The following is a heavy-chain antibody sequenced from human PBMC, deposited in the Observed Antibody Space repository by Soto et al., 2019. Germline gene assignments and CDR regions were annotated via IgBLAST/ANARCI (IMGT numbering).Heavy chain of an antibody. CDR3: ARGAGPPWFDP. CDR1: GASITSYH. V-gene: IGHV4-4*07. CDR2: ISTIRGT. Sequence: QVQLQESGPGLVRPSETLSLTCTVSGASITSYHWSWIRQPAGKGLEWIGRISTIRGTNYSPSLESRVTLSIDRSTNQFSLKLTSVTAADTAVYYCARGAGPPWFDPWGQGTLVTVSS. J-gene: IGHJ5*02.